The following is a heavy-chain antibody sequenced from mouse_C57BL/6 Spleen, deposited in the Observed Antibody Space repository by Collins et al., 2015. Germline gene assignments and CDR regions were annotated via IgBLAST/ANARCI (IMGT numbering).Heavy chain of an antibody. CDR3: ARSPIYYGNPWFAY. D-gene: IGHD2-1*01. Sequence: DVQRSGVGTWPRLKPSQSLSLTCTVTGYSITSDYAWNWIRQFPGNKLEWMGYINYSGNTSFNPSLKSRISITRDTSKNQFFLQLNSVTTEDTATYYCARSPIYYGNPWFAYWGQGTLVTVSA. V-gene: IGHV3-2*02. J-gene: IGHJ3*01. CDR1: GYSITSDYA. CDR2: INYSGNT.